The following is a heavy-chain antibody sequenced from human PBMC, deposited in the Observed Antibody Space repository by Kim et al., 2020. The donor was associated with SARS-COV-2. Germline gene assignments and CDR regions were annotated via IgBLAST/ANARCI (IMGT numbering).Heavy chain of an antibody. V-gene: IGHV1-8*01. CDR2: MNPNSGNT. Sequence: ASVKVSCKASGYTFTSYDINWVRQATGQGLEWMGWMNPNSGNTGYAQKFQGRVTMTRNTSISTAYMELSSLRSEDTAVYYCAREGYDILTGYSNYYYYGMDVWVQGTTVTVSS. J-gene: IGHJ6*02. CDR1: GYTFTSYD. D-gene: IGHD3-9*01. CDR3: AREGYDILTGYSNYYYYGMDV.